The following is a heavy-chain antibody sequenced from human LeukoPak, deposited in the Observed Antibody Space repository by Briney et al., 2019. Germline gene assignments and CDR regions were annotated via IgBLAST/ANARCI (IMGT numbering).Heavy chain of an antibody. CDR1: GYIFTSYD. Sequence: GASVKVSCKASGYIFTSYDMHWVRQAPGQGLEWMGIINPSGGSTSYAQKFQGRVTMTRDMSTSTDYMELSSLRSEDTAVYYCARDNSVEDTAWWFDPWGQGTLVTVSS. D-gene: IGHD4-23*01. CDR3: ARDNSVEDTAWWFDP. V-gene: IGHV1-46*01. CDR2: INPSGGST. J-gene: IGHJ5*02.